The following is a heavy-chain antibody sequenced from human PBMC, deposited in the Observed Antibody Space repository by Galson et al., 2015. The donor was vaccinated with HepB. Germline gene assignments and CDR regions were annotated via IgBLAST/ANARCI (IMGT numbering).Heavy chain of an antibody. D-gene: IGHD2-15*01. CDR2: ISYDGSNK. Sequence: SLRLSCAASGFNFSSYWMTWVRQTPRKGLEWVAVISYDGSNKYYADSVKGRFTISRDNSKNTLYLQMNSLRAEDTAVYYCAKDLRGDPSSGGSYQMGNWFDPWGQGTLVTVSS. CDR1: GFNFSSYW. CDR3: AKDLRGDPSSGGSYQMGNWFDP. V-gene: IGHV3-30*18. J-gene: IGHJ5*02.